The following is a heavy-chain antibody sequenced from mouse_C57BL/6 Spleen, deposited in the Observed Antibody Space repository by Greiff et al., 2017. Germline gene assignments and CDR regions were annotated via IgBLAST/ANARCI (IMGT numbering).Heavy chain of an antibody. J-gene: IGHJ3*01. CDR3: ARRDYGSSQFAY. Sequence: EVNVVESGGGLVKPGGSLKLSCAASGFTFSDYGMHWVRQAPEKGLEWVAYISSGSSTIYYADTVKGRFTISRDNAKNTLFLQMTSLRSEDTAMYYCARRDYGSSQFAYWGQGTLVTVSA. D-gene: IGHD1-1*01. CDR2: ISSGSSTI. CDR1: GFTFSDYG. V-gene: IGHV5-17*01.